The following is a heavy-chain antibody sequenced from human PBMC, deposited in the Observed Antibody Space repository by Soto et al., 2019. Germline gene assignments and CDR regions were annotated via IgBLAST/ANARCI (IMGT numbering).Heavy chain of an antibody. CDR3: ARDFRIPTKYYYDSSGSDAFDI. Sequence: LSLTCTVSGDSNSSYYWSWIRQPPGKGLEWIGYISYSGSSNYNPSLKSRVTISVHTSKNQFFLTLNSVTAADTAVYYCARDFRIPTKYYYDSSGSDAFDIWGQGTMVTVSS. CDR2: ISYSGSS. V-gene: IGHV4-59*01. CDR1: GDSNSSYY. D-gene: IGHD3-22*01. J-gene: IGHJ3*02.